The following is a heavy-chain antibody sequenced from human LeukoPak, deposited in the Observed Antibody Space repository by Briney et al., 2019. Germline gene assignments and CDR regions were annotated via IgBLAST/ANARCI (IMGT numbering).Heavy chain of an antibody. CDR2: MNPNSGNT. J-gene: IGHJ4*02. Sequence: ASVKVSCKASGYTFTSYDINWVRQATGQGLEWMGWMNPNSGNTGYAQKFQGRVTMTRNTSISTAYMELSRLRSDDTAVYYCARKEGQYYYTTFDYWGQGTLVTVSS. CDR1: GYTFTSYD. V-gene: IGHV1-8*01. CDR3: ARKEGQYYYTTFDY. D-gene: IGHD3-10*01.